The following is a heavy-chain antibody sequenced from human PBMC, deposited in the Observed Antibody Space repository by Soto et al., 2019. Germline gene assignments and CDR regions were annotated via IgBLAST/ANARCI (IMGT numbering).Heavy chain of an antibody. CDR3: AGRGLRYGSGDDY. CDR2: IYYSGST. J-gene: IGHJ4*02. V-gene: IGHV4-39*01. Sequence: QLQLQESGPGLVKPSETLSLTCTVSGGSISSSSYYWGWIRQPPGKGLEWIGSIYYSGSTYYNPSLKSRVTISVDTSKNQFSLKLSSVTAADTAVYYCAGRGLRYGSGDDYWGQGTLVTVSS. CDR1: GGSISSSSYY. D-gene: IGHD3-10*01.